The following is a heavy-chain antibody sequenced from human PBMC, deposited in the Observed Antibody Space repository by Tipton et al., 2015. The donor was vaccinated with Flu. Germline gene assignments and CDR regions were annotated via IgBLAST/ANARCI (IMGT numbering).Heavy chain of an antibody. CDR2: IFYSGGS. D-gene: IGHD3-10*01. CDR3: ARQGSGSYYPFDY. J-gene: IGHJ4*02. V-gene: IGHV4-59*08. CDR1: GASIRSYY. Sequence: TLSLTCTVSGASIRSYYWSWIRQPPGKGLEWIGYIFYSGGSNYNPSLKSRVTISVDTSKNQFSLKLSSVTAADTAVYYCARQGSGSYYPFDYWGQGTLVTVSS.